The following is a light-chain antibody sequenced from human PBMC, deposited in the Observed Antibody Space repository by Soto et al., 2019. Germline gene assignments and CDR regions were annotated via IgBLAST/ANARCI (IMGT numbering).Light chain of an antibody. CDR2: DVT. CDR1: SSDVGGYNY. Sequence: QSVLTQPASVSGAPGQSVTISCTGTSSDVGGYNYVSWHQQHPGKAPKVMIYDVTSRPSGVSHRFSGSKSGNAASLTISGHQDDDEDDYSCCSYTASSTFVFGAGTKVTVL. J-gene: IGLJ1*01. V-gene: IGLV2-14*01. CDR3: CSYTASSTFV.